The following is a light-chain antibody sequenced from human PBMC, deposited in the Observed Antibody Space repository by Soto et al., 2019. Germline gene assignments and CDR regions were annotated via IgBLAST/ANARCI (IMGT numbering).Light chain of an antibody. CDR3: SSYAGSNNYVV. CDR2: EVS. J-gene: IGLJ2*01. Sequence: QSALTKPPSASGSPGQSVTISCTGTSSDVGGYNYVSWYQQHPGKVPKLIIYEVSKRPSGVPDRFSGSKSGNTASLTVSGLQAEDEADYYCSSYAGSNNYVVFGGGTKLTVL. V-gene: IGLV2-8*01. CDR1: SSDVGGYNY.